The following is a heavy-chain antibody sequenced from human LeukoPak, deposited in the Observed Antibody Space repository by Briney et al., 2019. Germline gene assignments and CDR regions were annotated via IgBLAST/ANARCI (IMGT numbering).Heavy chain of an antibody. V-gene: IGHV3-7*02. CDR3: ATYKNLPHTHFFDF. Sequence: PGGSLRLSCAASGFTFTNYWMYWVRQAPGKGLEWVANINEDGSETNYVDSVKGRFTTSRDNAGNSLSLQMNGLRSEDTAVYYCATYKNLPHTHFFDFWGQGALVTVSA. CDR1: GFTFTNYW. CDR2: INEDGSET. J-gene: IGHJ4*02. D-gene: IGHD1-1*01.